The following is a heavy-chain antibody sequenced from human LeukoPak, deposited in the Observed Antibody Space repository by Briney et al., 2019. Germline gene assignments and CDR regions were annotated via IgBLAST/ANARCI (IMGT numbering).Heavy chain of an antibody. D-gene: IGHD6-19*01. V-gene: IGHV4-59*01. J-gene: IGHJ5*02. CDR1: GGSMSSNY. CDR3: ARAPGVGGGPVAGTNWFDP. CDR2: TYHSRTT. Sequence: PSETLSLTGTVSGGSMSSNYWSWIRHPPGKGLEWIGNTYHSRTTNYNPSLKSRVTMSGDKSKEQFSLKLNSVTAADTAVYYCARAPGVGGGPVAGTNWFDPWGQGTLVTVSS.